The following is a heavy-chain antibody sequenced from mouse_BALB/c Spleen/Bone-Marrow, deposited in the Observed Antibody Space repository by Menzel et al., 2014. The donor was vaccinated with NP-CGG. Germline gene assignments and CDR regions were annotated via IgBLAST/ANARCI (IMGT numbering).Heavy chain of an antibody. CDR3: ARDENIGIYWYFDV. CDR2: IRNKAKGYTT. J-gene: IGHJ1*01. CDR1: GFTFTDYY. D-gene: IGHD2-14*01. Sequence: EVQVVESGGGSVQPGGSLRLSCATSGFTFTDYYMSWVRQPPGKALEWLGFIRNKAKGYTTDYSASVKGRFTISRDNSQRILYLQMNTLRAEDSATYYCARDENIGIYWYFDVWGAGTTVIGSS. V-gene: IGHV7-3*02.